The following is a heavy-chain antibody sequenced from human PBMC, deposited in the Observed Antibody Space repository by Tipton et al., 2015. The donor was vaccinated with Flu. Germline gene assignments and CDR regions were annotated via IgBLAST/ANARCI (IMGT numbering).Heavy chain of an antibody. J-gene: IGHJ4*02. D-gene: IGHD5-12*01. Sequence: GLVKPSETLSLTCTVSGASVSNYYWSWIRQPPGKGLEYIGYIHNSGTTNYNPSLKSRATMSVDTSKNQFSLKLTSVTPADTAVFYCAGRGYSGYESVFWGQGILVTVSS. CDR3: AGRGYSGYESVF. V-gene: IGHV4-59*02. CDR2: IHNSGTT. CDR1: GASVSNYY.